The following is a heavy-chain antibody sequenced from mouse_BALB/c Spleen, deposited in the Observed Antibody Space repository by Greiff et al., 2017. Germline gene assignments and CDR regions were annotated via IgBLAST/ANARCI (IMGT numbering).Heavy chain of an antibody. D-gene: IGHD2-4*01. CDR2: ISYSGST. J-gene: IGHJ3*01. CDR1: GDSITSGY. V-gene: IGHV3-8*02. Sequence: EVKLQESGPSLVKPSQTLSLTCSVTGDSITSGYWNWIRKFPGNKLEYMGYISYSGSTYYNPSLKSRISITRDTSKNQYYLQLNSVTTEDTATYYCARCDYDWSGFAYWGQGTLVTVSA. CDR3: ARCDYDWSGFAY.